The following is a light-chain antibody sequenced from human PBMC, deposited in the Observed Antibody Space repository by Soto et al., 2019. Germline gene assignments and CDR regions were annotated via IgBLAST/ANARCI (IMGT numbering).Light chain of an antibody. Sequence: DIVMTQSPATLSVYTGDRATLSCRASQSVSSNLAWYQQKPGQAPRVLIYAISTRATGVPARFSGSGSGTEFTLTISSLQSEDSAVYYCQQHNQWPITFGQGTRLEIK. J-gene: IGKJ5*01. V-gene: IGKV3D-15*01. CDR1: QSVSSN. CDR2: AIS. CDR3: QQHNQWPIT.